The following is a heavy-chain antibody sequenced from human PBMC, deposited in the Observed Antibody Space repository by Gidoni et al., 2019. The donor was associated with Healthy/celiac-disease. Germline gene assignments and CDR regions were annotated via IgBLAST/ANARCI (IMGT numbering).Heavy chain of an antibody. D-gene: IGHD2-15*01. J-gene: IGHJ6*02. V-gene: IGHV4-59*01. CDR1: GGSISSYY. Sequence: QVQLQESGPGLVKPSETLSLTCTVSGGSISSYYWSWIRQPPGKGLEWIGYIYYRGSTNYNPSLKSRVTISVDTSKNQFSLKLSSVTAADTAVYYCARGGSAVVVAATGYYGMDVWGQGTTVTVSS. CDR3: ARGGSAVVVAATGYYGMDV. CDR2: IYYRGST.